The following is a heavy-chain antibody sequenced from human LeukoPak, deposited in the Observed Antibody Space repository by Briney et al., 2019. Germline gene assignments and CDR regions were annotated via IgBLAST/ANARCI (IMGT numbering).Heavy chain of an antibody. D-gene: IGHD3-10*01. J-gene: IGHJ4*02. CDR1: GFTFSGYW. Sequence: GGSLRLSCVASGFTFSGYWMTWVRQALGKGLEWVANIKQDGSEKYYVDSVKGRFTISRDNAKNSLYLQMNSLRAEDTAVYYCARDPGYYGSGSYLNWGQGTLVTVSS. CDR2: IKQDGSEK. V-gene: IGHV3-7*01. CDR3: ARDPGYYGSGSYLN.